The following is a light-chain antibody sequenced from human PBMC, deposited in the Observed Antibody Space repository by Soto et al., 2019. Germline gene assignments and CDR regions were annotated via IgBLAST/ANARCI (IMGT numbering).Light chain of an antibody. J-gene: IGKJ4*01. CDR1: QNVGNY. V-gene: IGKV3-11*01. Sequence: DIVLTQSPATLSLSPGERATLSCRASQNVGNYLAWYQQKPSQAPRLLIYLASNRATGVPARFSGSASGTDFTLTISSLEPEDSAVYYCQQRSNWPLTFGGGTKVEIK. CDR2: LAS. CDR3: QQRSNWPLT.